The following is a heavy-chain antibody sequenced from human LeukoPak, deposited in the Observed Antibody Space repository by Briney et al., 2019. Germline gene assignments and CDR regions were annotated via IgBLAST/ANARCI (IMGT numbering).Heavy chain of an antibody. J-gene: IGHJ4*02. V-gene: IGHV1-18*01. CDR1: GYTFTSYG. Sequence: ASVKVSCKASGYTFTSYGISWVRQAPGQGLEWMGWISAYNGNTNYAQKLQGRVTMITDTSTSTAYMELRSLRSDDTAVYYCARPSSSGWYHRPQSGHYFDYWGQGTLVTVSS. D-gene: IGHD6-19*01. CDR3: ARPSSSGWYHRPQSGHYFDY. CDR2: ISAYNGNT.